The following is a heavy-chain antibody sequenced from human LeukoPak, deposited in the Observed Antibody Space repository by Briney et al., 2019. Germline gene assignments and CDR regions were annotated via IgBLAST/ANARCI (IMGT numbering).Heavy chain of an antibody. J-gene: IGHJ4*02. CDR1: GFTFSSYA. CDR2: ISYDGSNK. V-gene: IGHV3-30-3*01. D-gene: IGHD5-24*01. CDR3: ARGAGYNYPYYFDY. Sequence: GGSLRLSCAASGFTFSSYAMHWVRQAPGKGLEWVAVISYDGSNKHYADSVKGRFTISRDNSKNTLYLQMNSLRAEDTAVYYCARGAGYNYPYYFDYWGQGTLVTVSS.